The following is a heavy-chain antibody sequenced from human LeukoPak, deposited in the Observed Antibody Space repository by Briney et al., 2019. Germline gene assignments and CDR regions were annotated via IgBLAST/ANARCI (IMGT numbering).Heavy chain of an antibody. Sequence: PGGSLRLSCAVSGFAFSTYFMNWVRQAPGKGLEWVSYISSSGSTIYYADSVKGRFTISRDNAKNSLYLQMNSLRAEDTAVYYCAELGITMIGGVWGKGTTVTISS. D-gene: IGHD3-10*02. CDR2: ISSSGSTI. CDR3: AELGITMIGGV. CDR1: GFAFSTYF. V-gene: IGHV3-48*04. J-gene: IGHJ6*04.